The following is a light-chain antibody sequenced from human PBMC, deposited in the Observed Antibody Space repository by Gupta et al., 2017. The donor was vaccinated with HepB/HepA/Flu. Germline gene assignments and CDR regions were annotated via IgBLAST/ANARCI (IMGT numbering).Light chain of an antibody. J-gene: IGKJ1*01. CDR3: QQYNSVWT. Sequence: IPMTPSPATLSESVGERVTITCRASQSISTWVAWYQHKPGKAPKVLIYKASSLERGVPSRFSGSGSGTEFTLTISSLQPDYSATYYCQQYNSVWTFGQGTKVEIK. V-gene: IGKV1-5*03. CDR1: QSISTW. CDR2: KAS.